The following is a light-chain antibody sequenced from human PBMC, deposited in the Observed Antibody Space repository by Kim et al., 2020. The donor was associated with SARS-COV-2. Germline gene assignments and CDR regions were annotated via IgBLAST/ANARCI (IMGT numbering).Light chain of an antibody. CDR2: EVS. CDR3: SSYAGSNNLV. Sequence: GQSVTISCNGTSSDVGGYNYVSWYQQHPGKAPKLMIYEVSKRPSGVPDRFSGSKSGNTASLTVSGLRAEDEADYYCSSYAGSNNLVFGGGTQLTVL. CDR1: SSDVGGYNY. J-gene: IGLJ2*01. V-gene: IGLV2-8*01.